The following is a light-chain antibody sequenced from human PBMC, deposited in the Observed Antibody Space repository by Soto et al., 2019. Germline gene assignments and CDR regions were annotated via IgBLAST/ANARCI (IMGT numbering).Light chain of an antibody. CDR3: HQFGDSPHT. V-gene: IGKV3-20*01. CDR1: QSLSVSY. Sequence: EIVLTQSPGTLSLSPGDRATLSCRASQSLSVSYIAWYQQRPGQPPRLLIYGTSTRATGIPDRFSGSGSGKDFTLAISRLEPEDFAVYYCHQFGDSPHTFGQGTTVEI. CDR2: GTS. J-gene: IGKJ1*01.